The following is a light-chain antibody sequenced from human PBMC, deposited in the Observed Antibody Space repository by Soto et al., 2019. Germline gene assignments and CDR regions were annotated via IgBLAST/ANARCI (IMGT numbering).Light chain of an antibody. J-gene: IGKJ4*01. CDR2: GAS. CDR1: QSVSSSY. V-gene: IGKV3-20*01. CDR3: QQYGSSLLT. Sequence: EIVLTQPPGTLSLSPGERATLSCRASQSVSSSYLAWYQQKPGQAPRLLIYGASSRATGIPDRFSGSGSGTDFTFTISRLEPEDFAVYYCQQYGSSLLTFGGGTKVESK.